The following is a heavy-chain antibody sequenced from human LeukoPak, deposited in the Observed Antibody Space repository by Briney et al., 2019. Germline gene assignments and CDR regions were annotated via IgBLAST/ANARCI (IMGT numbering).Heavy chain of an antibody. V-gene: IGHV1-18*01. CDR1: GYTFTSFG. D-gene: IGHD5-24*01. CDR3: ARWLQLQGDTFDI. J-gene: IGHJ3*02. Sequence: GASVKVSCKASGYTFTSFGISWVRQAPGQGLEWMGWISAYNGNTNYAQKLQGRVIMTTDTSTSTAYMELRSLRSDDTAVYYCARWLQLQGDTFDIWGQGTMVTVSS. CDR2: ISAYNGNT.